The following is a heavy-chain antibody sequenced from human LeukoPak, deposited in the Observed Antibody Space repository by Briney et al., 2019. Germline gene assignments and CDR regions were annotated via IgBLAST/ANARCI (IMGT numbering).Heavy chain of an antibody. V-gene: IGHV1-2*02. CDR1: GYTFTGYY. J-gene: IGHJ4*02. D-gene: IGHD3-10*01. CDR3: ASSYPRRMVRGTDDY. CDR2: INPNSGGT. Sequence: ASVKVSCKASGYTFTGYYMHWVRQAPGQGLEWMGWINPNSGGTNYAQKFQGRVTMTRDTSISTAYMELSRLRSDDTAVYYCASSYPRRMVRGTDDYWGQGTLVTVSS.